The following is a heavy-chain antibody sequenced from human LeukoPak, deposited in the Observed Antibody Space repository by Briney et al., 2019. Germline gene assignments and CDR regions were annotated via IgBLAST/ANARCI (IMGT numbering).Heavy chain of an antibody. Sequence: GRSLRLSCAASGFTFSSYGMHWVRQAPGKGLEWVAVISYDGSNKYYADSVKGRFTISRDNSKNTLYLQMNSLRAEDTAAYYCAKEGITGTTYWPFDYWGQGTLVTVSS. CDR3: AKEGITGTTYWPFDY. V-gene: IGHV3-30*18. J-gene: IGHJ4*02. CDR2: ISYDGSNK. CDR1: GFTFSSYG. D-gene: IGHD1-7*01.